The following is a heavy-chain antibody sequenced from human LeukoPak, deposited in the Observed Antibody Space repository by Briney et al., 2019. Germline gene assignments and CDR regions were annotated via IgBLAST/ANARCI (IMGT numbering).Heavy chain of an antibody. CDR1: GFTFSSYA. J-gene: IGHJ4*02. V-gene: IGHV3-30-3*01. CDR3: ARDGGYDFGYFGY. CDR2: ISYDGSNK. Sequence: GGSLRLSCAASGFTFSSYAMHWVRQAPGKGLEWVAVISYDGSNKYYADSVKGRFTISRDNSKNTLYLQMNSLRAEDTAVYYCARDGGYDFGYFGYWGQGTLVTVSS. D-gene: IGHD5-12*01.